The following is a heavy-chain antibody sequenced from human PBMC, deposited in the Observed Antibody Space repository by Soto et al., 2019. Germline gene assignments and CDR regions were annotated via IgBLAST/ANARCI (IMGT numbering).Heavy chain of an antibody. CDR2: INGGSGAT. CDR1: GFSFNTYA. Sequence: DVHLLESGGGSLQPGGSLRLSCVTSGFSFNTYAMHWVRQAPGKGLEWVSAINGGSGATYYADSVKGRFTVSRDKSRNTLYLQLSSLRVDVPAFYYWVKDAGRSGSLDYWGQGTLVTVSS. J-gene: IGHJ4*02. CDR3: VKDAGRSGSLDY. D-gene: IGHD3-10*01. V-gene: IGHV3-23*01.